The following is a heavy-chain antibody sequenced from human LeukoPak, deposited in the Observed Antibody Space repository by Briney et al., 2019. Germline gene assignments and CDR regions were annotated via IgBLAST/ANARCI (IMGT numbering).Heavy chain of an antibody. D-gene: IGHD1-14*01. Sequence: GGSLRLSCAASGFTFSYYNMNWVRQAPGKGLEWVSYISGSSTIFYADPVKGRFTISRDNAKNSLYPQMNSLRAEDTAVYYCARAFRGAEPMNAFDIWGQGTMVTVSS. J-gene: IGHJ3*02. CDR2: ISGSSTI. CDR3: ARAFRGAEPMNAFDI. V-gene: IGHV3-69-1*01. CDR1: GFTFSYYN.